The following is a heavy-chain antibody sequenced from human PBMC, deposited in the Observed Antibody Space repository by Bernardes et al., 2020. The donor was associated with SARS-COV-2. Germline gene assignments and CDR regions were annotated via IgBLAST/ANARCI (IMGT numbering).Heavy chain of an antibody. CDR3: AKDTWLYDLPFDY. V-gene: IGHV3-23*01. CDR2: ISGRGYTS. D-gene: IGHD3-9*01. Sequence: GGSLRLSCTASGFTFDDYAMSWVRQAPGKGLEWVSAISGRGYTSFYADSVKGRFTISRDNSRNTLYLQMNSLRAEDTATYFCAKDTWLYDLPFDYWGQGALVTVSS. J-gene: IGHJ4*02. CDR1: GFTFDDYA.